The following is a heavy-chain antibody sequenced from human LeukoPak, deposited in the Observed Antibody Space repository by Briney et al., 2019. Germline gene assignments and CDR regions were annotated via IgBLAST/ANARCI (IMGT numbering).Heavy chain of an antibody. CDR3: ARLVAVAGSSDWFDP. J-gene: IGHJ5*02. CDR1: GGSISGSY. D-gene: IGHD6-19*01. V-gene: IGHV4-59*08. CDR2: IYYSGST. Sequence: SETLSLTCSVSGGSISGSYWSWIRKPPGKGLEGIGYIYYSGSTNYNPSLKSRVTISVDTSKNQFSLKLNSVTAADTAVYYCARLVAVAGSSDWFDPWGQGILVTVSS.